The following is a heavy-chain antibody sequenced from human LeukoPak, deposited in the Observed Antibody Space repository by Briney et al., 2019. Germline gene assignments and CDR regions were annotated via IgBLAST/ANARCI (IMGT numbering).Heavy chain of an antibody. J-gene: IGHJ4*02. D-gene: IGHD3-9*01. Sequence: GGSLRLSCAVSGFTVSSNYMSWVRQAPGKGLEWVAVISGGGSTTIYADSVKGRFTISRDDSKKTLYLQMNSLRAEDTAVYYCTKAKVSSLTYFDWFPWNWGQGSLVTVSS. CDR3: TKAKVSSLTYFDWFPWN. V-gene: IGHV3-53*01. CDR1: GFTVSSNY. CDR2: ISGGGSTT.